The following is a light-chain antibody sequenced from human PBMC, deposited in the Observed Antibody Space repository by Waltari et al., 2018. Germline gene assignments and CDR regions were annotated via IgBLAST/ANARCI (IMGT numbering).Light chain of an antibody. CDR1: RSVLCSGNRKNY. CDR3: QQYDELPLT. J-gene: IGKJ4*01. Sequence: IVLTQATDSLAASLGERVSISSKPSRSVLCSGNRKNYLAWYQQKPGQPPRLLIYGASTRESGVPDRFSGSGAGTDFTLTISSLQAEDVAVYYCQQYDELPLTFGGGTKVEIK. V-gene: IGKV4-1*01. CDR2: GAS.